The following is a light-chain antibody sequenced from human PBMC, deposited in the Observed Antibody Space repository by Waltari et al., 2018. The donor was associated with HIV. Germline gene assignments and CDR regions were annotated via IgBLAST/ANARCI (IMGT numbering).Light chain of an antibody. CDR1: QSVRSY. CDR3: QQRSNWPPGGAYT. J-gene: IGKJ2*01. Sequence: EIVLTQSPATLSLSPGDRATLSCRASQSVRSYLAWYQQKPGQAPRLQIYDASDRATGTPARFSGSGSGTDFTLTISSLEPEDFAVYYCQQRSNWPPGGAYTFGQGTKLEIK. CDR2: DAS. V-gene: IGKV3-11*01.